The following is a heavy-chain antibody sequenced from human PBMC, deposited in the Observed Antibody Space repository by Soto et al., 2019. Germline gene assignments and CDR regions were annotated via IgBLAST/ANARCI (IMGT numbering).Heavy chain of an antibody. CDR2: ISAYNGDT. V-gene: IGHV1-18*04. CDR1: GYSFTTHG. J-gene: IGHJ6*02. Sequence: GASVKVSCKAFGYSFTTHGISWVRRAPGHGLEWMGWISAYNGDTHYVQRFQGRLTMTTDTSTSTAYMELRSLTSDDTAVYYCARDPPFSGILRGTPLMDVWGQGTTVTVSS. D-gene: IGHD4-17*01. CDR3: ARDPPFSGILRGTPLMDV.